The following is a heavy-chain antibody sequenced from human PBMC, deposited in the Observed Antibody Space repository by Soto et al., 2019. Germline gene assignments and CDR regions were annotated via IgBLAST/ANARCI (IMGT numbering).Heavy chain of an antibody. Sequence: EVQLVESGGGLVQPGGSLRLSCAASGFTFSSYIMNWVRQAPGKGLEWVSYISSSSSTIYYAVSVKGRFTISRDNAKNSLYLQMNSLRDEDTAVYYCARPEYSSSSYGMDVWGQGTTVTVSS. CDR1: GFTFSSYI. CDR3: ARPEYSSSSYGMDV. CDR2: ISSSSSTI. J-gene: IGHJ6*02. D-gene: IGHD6-6*01. V-gene: IGHV3-48*02.